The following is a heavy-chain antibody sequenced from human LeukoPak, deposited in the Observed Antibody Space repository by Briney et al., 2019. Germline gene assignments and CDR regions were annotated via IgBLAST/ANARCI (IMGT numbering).Heavy chain of an antibody. CDR2: IHTSGST. D-gene: IGHD5-18*01. CDR1: GGSISSGNYY. J-gene: IGHJ4*02. Sequence: SETLSLTCTVSGGSISSGNYYWSWIRQPAGKTLEWIGRIHTSGSTNYNPSLKSRASTSIDTSKNQFSLKLSSVTAADTAVYYCARDRDTAMPYYFDSWGQGTLVTVSS. V-gene: IGHV4-61*02. CDR3: ARDRDTAMPYYFDS.